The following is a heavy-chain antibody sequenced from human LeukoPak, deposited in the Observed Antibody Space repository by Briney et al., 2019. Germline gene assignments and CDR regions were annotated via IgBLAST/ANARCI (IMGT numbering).Heavy chain of an antibody. CDR3: ARSQFWLQLGYFDY. CDR2: INPNSGGT. V-gene: IGHV1-2*02. CDR1: GYTFTCYY. D-gene: IGHD5-24*01. J-gene: IGHJ4*02. Sequence: ASVKVSCKASGYTFTCYYMHWVRQAPAQGLEWMGWINPNSGGTNYAQKFQGRVTMTRDTSISTAYMELSRLRSDDTAVYYCARSQFWLQLGYFDYWGQGTLVTVSS.